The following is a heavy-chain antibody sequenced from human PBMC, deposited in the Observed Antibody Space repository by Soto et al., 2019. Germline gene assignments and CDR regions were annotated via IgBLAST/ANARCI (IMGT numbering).Heavy chain of an antibody. V-gene: IGHV4-34*01. CDR1: GGSFSGYY. CDR2: INHSGRT. J-gene: IGHJ4*02. CDR3: ARGQRMTTITHFDY. Sequence: PSETLSLTCAVYGGSFSGYYWSWIRQPPGKGLEWIGEINHSGRTNYNPSLKSRVTISVDTSKNQFSLKLTSVTAADTAVYYCARGQRMTTITHFDYWGQGTLVKVSS. D-gene: IGHD4-4*01.